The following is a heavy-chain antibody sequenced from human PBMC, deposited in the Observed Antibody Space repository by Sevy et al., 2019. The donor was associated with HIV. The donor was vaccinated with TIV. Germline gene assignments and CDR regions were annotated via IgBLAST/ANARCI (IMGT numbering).Heavy chain of an antibody. J-gene: IGHJ4*02. V-gene: IGHV3-30*18. CDR3: ANEGRWLQLPSFDY. CDR1: GFTFSSYG. Sequence: GGSLRLSCAASGFTFSSYGMHWVRQAPGKGLEWVAVISYDGSNNYYADSVKSRVTMSRDNSKNTLYLQMNSLRAEDTAVYYCANEGRWLQLPSFDYWGQGTLVTVSS. CDR2: ISYDGSNN. D-gene: IGHD5-12*01.